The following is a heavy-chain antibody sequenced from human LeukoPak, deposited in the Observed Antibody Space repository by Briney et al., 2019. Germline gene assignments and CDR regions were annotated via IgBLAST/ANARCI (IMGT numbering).Heavy chain of an antibody. CDR3: ARGTNTYLPHEGNDY. Sequence: PSQTLSLTCAVYGGSFSGYYWSWIRQPPGKGLEWIGEINHSGSTNYNPSLKSRVTISVDTSKNQFSLKLSSVTAADTAVYYCARGTNTYLPHEGNDYWGQGTLVTVSS. CDR1: GGSFSGYY. V-gene: IGHV4-34*01. CDR2: INHSGST. J-gene: IGHJ4*02. D-gene: IGHD1-26*01.